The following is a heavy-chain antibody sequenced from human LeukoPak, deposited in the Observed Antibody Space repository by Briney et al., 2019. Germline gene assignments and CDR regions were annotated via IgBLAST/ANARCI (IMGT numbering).Heavy chain of an antibody. V-gene: IGHV3-30*02. CDR3: AKNYGSGSYSFDY. CDR2: IRYDGSNK. Sequence: PGGSLRLSCAASGFTFSSYGIHWVRQAPGKGLEWVAFIRYDGSNKYYADSVKGRFTISRDNSKNTLYLQMNSLRAVDTAVYYCAKNYGSGSYSFDYWGQGTLVTVSS. CDR1: GFTFSSYG. D-gene: IGHD3-10*01. J-gene: IGHJ4*02.